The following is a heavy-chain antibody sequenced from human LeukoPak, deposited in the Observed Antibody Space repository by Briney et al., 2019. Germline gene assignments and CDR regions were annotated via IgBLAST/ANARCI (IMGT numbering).Heavy chain of an antibody. CDR2: ISGSGGST. CDR1: GFTFSSYA. J-gene: IGHJ4*02. D-gene: IGHD7-27*01. Sequence: GGSLRLSCAASGFTFSSYAMSWVRQAPGKGLEWVSAISGSGGSTYYADSVKGRFTISRDNSKNTLYLQMNGLRAEDTAVYYCAKDGVNWGSYFDYWGQGTLVTVSS. V-gene: IGHV3-23*01. CDR3: AKDGVNWGSYFDY.